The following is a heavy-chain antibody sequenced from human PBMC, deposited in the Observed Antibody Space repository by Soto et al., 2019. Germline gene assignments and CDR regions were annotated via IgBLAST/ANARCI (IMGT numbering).Heavy chain of an antibody. CDR3: ARVSPTTFSAYL. CDR2: ITDISDAI. V-gene: IGHV3-48*04. CDR1: GFTFTDHS. D-gene: IGHD3-16*01. Sequence: EVQLVESGGGLVQPGGSLRLSCTASGFTFTDHSMNWVRHAPGKGLEWISYITDISDAIHYADYVKGRFDMSRYNAKKSVVMKMNSLRVNDKGGYYCARVSPTTFSAYLWCQGTGVTGSS. J-gene: IGHJ3*01.